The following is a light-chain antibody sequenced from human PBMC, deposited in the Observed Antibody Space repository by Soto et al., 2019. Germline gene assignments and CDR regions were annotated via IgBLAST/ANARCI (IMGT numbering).Light chain of an antibody. CDR3: QQYNNWPPWT. CDR1: QSVSSN. Sequence: EIVMTQSPATLPVSPGERATLSCRASQSVSSNLAWYQQKPGQAPRLLIYGALTRATGIPARFSGSGSGTEFTLTISSLQSEDFAVYYCQQYNNWPPWTFGQGTKVEIK. V-gene: IGKV3-15*01. CDR2: GAL. J-gene: IGKJ1*01.